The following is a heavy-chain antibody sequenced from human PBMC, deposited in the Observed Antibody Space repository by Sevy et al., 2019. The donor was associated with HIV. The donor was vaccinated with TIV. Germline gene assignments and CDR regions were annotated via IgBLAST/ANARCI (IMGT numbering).Heavy chain of an antibody. J-gene: IGHJ4*02. CDR2: IRGDGSDK. CDR1: GFSFSTNW. D-gene: IGHD3-16*01. V-gene: IGHV3-7*01. Sequence: GGSLRLSCAASGFSFSTNWMNWVRQAPGKGLEWVANIRGDGSDKYYVDSVEGRFTISRDNAKNLLFLQMNSLRVKDTAVYYCAHETFGRFESWGQGTLVTVSS. CDR3: AHETFGRFES.